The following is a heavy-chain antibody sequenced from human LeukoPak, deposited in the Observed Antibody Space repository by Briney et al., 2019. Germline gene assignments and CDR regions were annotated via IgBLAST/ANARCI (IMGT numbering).Heavy chain of an antibody. CDR2: INHSGST. V-gene: IGHV4-34*01. CDR1: GGSFSGYY. CDR3: AGGDLRYFDWFFDY. Sequence: SSETLSLTCAVYGGSFSGYYWSWLRQPPGKGLEWIGEINHSGSTNYNPSLKSRVTISVDTSKNQFSLKLSSVTAADTAVYYCAGGDLRYFDWFFDYWGQGTLVTVSS. D-gene: IGHD3-9*01. J-gene: IGHJ4*02.